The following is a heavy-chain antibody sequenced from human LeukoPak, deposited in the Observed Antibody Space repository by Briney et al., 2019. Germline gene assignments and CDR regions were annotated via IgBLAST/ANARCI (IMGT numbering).Heavy chain of an antibody. V-gene: IGHV3-30*02. CDR2: IRYDGSNK. CDR3: AKGLVGYCSGGSCYLDY. Sequence: GGSLRLSCAASGFTFRSYGMHCVRQAPGKGLEWVAFIRYDGSNKYYVDSVKGRFTISRDNPKNTLYLLMNSLRAEDTAVYYCAKGLVGYCSGGSCYLDYWGQGTLVTVSS. J-gene: IGHJ4*02. D-gene: IGHD2-15*01. CDR1: GFTFRSYG.